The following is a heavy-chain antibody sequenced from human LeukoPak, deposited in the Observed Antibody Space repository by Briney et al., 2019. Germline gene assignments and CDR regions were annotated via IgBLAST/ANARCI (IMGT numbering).Heavy chain of an antibody. V-gene: IGHV1-2*02. J-gene: IGHJ4*02. CDR3: VRERGATVDY. CDR1: GYTFSGYY. Sequence: GASVKVSCKASGYTFSGYYIHWVRQAPRQGLEWMGWINFNSGDTNYAQKFQGRVTVTRDTSISTTYMELGSLRADDTAIYHCVRERGATVDYWGQGTLVTVSS. CDR2: INFNSGDT. D-gene: IGHD1-26*01.